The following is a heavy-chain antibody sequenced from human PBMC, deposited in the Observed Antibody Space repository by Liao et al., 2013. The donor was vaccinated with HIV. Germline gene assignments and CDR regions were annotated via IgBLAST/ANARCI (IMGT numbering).Heavy chain of an antibody. D-gene: IGHD4-17*01. V-gene: IGHV4-59*10. CDR1: GASISGYF. J-gene: IGHJ2*01. CDR2: IHGTGSS. CDR3: VRGPITTVTISYYYFDI. Sequence: QVQLQQWGAGLLKPSETLSLSCSVSGASISGYFWSWIRQPAGKGLEWIGRIHGTGSSNFNPSLQSRVTMSIDASKRQFSLNLTSVTAADTGVYYCVRGPITTVTISYYYFDIWGRGTLLTVSS.